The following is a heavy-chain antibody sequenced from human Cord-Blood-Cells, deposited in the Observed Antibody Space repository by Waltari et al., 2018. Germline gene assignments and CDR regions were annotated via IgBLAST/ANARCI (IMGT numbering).Heavy chain of an antibody. V-gene: IGHV4-4*07. CDR2: ISTSGST. CDR1: GASISSYY. CDR3: ARDHRSWYYFDY. J-gene: IGHJ4*02. D-gene: IGHD6-13*01. Sequence: QVQLQESGPGLVTPSETLSLTCTVPGASISSYYWSWLRKPAGKGLEWIWRISTSGSTNYNPSLKSRVTMSVDTSKNQFSLKLSSVTAADTAVYYCARDHRSWYYFDYWGQGTLVTVSS.